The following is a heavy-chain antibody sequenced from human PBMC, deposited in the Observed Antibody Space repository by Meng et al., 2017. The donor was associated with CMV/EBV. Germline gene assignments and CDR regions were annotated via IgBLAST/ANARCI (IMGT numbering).Heavy chain of an antibody. CDR1: GYSFTSYW. V-gene: IGHV5-51*01. CDR3: ARQPYYYDSSGYYRGDFDY. CDR2: IYPGDSDT. D-gene: IGHD3-22*01. J-gene: IGHJ4*02. Sequence: GSLKISGKGSGYSFTSYWIGWVRQMPGKGLEWMGIIYPGDSDTRYSPSFQGQVTISADKSISTAYLQWSSLKASDTAMYYCARQPYYYDSSGYYRGDFDYWGQGTLVTVSS.